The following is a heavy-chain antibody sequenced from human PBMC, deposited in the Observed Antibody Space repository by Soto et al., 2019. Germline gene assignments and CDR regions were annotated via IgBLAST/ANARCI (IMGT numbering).Heavy chain of an antibody. Sequence: SVKVSCKASGGTFSSYAISWVRQAPGQGLEWMGGIIPIFGTANYAQKFQGRVTITADEPTSTAYMELSSLRSEDTAVYYCARVINYGDLAWYYYYGMDVWGQGTTVTVSS. J-gene: IGHJ6*02. CDR2: IIPIFGTA. V-gene: IGHV1-69*13. D-gene: IGHD4-17*01. CDR1: GGTFSSYA. CDR3: ARVINYGDLAWYYYYGMDV.